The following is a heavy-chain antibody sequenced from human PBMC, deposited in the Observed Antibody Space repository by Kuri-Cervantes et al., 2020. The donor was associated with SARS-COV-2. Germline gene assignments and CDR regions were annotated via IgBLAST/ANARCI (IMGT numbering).Heavy chain of an antibody. CDR1: GFHFSSHG. D-gene: IGHD3-22*01. J-gene: IGHJ4*02. V-gene: IGHV3-66*01. CDR3: AREARDYYDTSGYLDY. Sequence: GESLKISCAASGFHFSSHGMHWVRQAPGKGLEWVSVIYSGGNTYYADSVKGRFTISRDNSKNTLYLQMNSLSAEDTAVYYCAREARDYYDTSGYLDYWGQGFLVTVSS. CDR2: IYSGGNT.